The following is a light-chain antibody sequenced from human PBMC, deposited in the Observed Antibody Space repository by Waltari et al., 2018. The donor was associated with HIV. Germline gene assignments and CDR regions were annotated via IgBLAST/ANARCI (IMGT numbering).Light chain of an antibody. CDR1: EDVSTY. CDR3: QQRSNWPPAPT. V-gene: IGKV3-11*01. CDR2: DAS. J-gene: IGKJ4*01. Sequence: ENVLTQSPATLYLSPGERATLSCRASEDVSTYLAWYQQRSGQSPRLLIYDASVRATGVPASFSVSGSGTDFTLTISSLDPEDFAVYYCQQRSNWPPAPTFGGGTKVEIK.